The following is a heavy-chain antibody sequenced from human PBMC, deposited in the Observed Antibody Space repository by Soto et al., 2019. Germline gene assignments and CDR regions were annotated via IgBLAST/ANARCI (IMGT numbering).Heavy chain of an antibody. CDR1: GGSISSYY. Sequence: QVQLQESGPGLVKPSETLSLTCTVSGGSISSYYWSWIRQPPGKGLEWIGYIYYSGSTNYNPSLKSRVTISVDTSKNQFSLKLSSVTAADTAVYYCAREEGDDYYYYGMDVWGQGTTVTVSS. J-gene: IGHJ6*02. D-gene: IGHD3-16*01. CDR3: AREEGDDYYYYGMDV. CDR2: IYYSGST. V-gene: IGHV4-59*01.